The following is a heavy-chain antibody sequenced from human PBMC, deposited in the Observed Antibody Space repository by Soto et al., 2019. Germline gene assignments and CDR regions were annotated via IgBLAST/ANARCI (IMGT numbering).Heavy chain of an antibody. CDR3: VRCWGTGDGSDLGYNWFNP. Sequence: GGSLRLSCAVSGFTFSSHWMHWVRQAPGKGLVWVSRINSDGSSTNYADSVKGRFTISRDNSKNTLYLQMNSLRTDDTAVYYCVRCWGTGDGSDLGYNWFNPWGQGTLVTVSS. V-gene: IGHV3-74*01. CDR2: INSDGSST. CDR1: GFTFSSHW. J-gene: IGHJ5*02. D-gene: IGHD3-16*01.